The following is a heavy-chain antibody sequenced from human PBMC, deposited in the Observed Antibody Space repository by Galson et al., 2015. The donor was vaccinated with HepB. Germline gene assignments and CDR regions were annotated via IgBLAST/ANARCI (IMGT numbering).Heavy chain of an antibody. D-gene: IGHD3-22*01. V-gene: IGHV1-18*04. CDR2: ISAYNGNT. Sequence: SVKVSCKASGYTFTNYGISWVRQAPGQGLEWMGWISAYNGNTNYAQKFQDRVTMTTDTSTSTAYMELRSLRSDDTAVYYCARPLYYYDNSGNLLLYYFDYWGQGTLVTVSS. CDR3: ARPLYYYDNSGNLLLYYFDY. J-gene: IGHJ4*02. CDR1: GYTFTNYG.